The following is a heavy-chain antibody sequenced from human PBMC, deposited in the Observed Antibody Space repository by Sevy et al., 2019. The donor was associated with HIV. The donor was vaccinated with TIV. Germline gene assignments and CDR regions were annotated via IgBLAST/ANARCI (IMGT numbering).Heavy chain of an antibody. CDR1: GYTFTGYY. CDR3: AREPRHYDSSGYYYYYYGMDV. J-gene: IGHJ6*02. D-gene: IGHD3-22*01. CDR2: INPNSGGT. Sequence: ASVKVSCKASGYTFTGYYMHWVRQAPGQGLEWRGRINPNSGGTNYAQKFQGRVTMTRDTSISTAYMELSRLRSDDTAVDYCAREPRHYDSSGYYYYYYGMDVWGQGTTVTVSS. V-gene: IGHV1-2*06.